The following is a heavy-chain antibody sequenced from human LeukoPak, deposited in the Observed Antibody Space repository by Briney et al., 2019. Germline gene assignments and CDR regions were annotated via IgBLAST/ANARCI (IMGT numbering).Heavy chain of an antibody. J-gene: IGHJ4*02. V-gene: IGHV3-23*01. D-gene: IGHD4/OR15-4a*01. CDR2: ISASSDST. CDR3: ASHPMTLGY. Sequence: GGSLRLSCAASGFTFSSYAMSWVRQAPGKGLEWVSAISASSDSTYYADSVKGRFTISRDNSNNTLYLQMNSLRAEDTAVYYCASHPMTLGYWGQGTLVTVSS. CDR1: GFTFSSYA.